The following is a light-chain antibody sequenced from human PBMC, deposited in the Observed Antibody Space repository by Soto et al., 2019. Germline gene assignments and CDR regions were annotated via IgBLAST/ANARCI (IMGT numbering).Light chain of an antibody. CDR2: NIN. CDR1: RSNIGSNT. Sequence: QAVVTQAPSVSGTPGQRVTISCSGSRSNIGSNTVNWYQQLPGTAPKLLIFNINQRPSGVPDRFSGSKSGTSASLAISGLQSEDEADYYCAAWDDSLNGSLVFGGGTQLTVL. V-gene: IGLV1-44*01. CDR3: AAWDDSLNGSLV. J-gene: IGLJ2*01.